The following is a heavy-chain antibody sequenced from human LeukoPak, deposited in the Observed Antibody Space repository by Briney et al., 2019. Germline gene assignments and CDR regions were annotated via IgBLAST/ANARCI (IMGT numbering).Heavy chain of an antibody. CDR1: GGSISSYY. D-gene: IGHD6-19*01. Sequence: KSSETLSLTCTVSGGSISSYYWSWIRQPAGKGLEWIGRVYTSGSTNYNPSLKSRVNMSVDTSKNQFSLNLRSVTAADTAVYYCAREVGQYSSGWLSSEFYFDYWGQGTLVTVSS. CDR3: AREVGQYSSGWLSSEFYFDY. J-gene: IGHJ4*02. CDR2: VYTSGST. V-gene: IGHV4-4*07.